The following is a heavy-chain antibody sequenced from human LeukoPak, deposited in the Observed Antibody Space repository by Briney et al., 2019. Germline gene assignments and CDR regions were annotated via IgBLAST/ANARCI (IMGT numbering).Heavy chain of an antibody. Sequence: ASVKVSCKVSGYTFTSYAMHWVRQAPGQRLEWMGWINAGNGNTKYSQKFQGRVTITRDTSASTAYMELSSLRSEDTAVYYCARDQSYYDSSGLDAFDIWGQGTMVTVSS. CDR2: INAGNGNT. V-gene: IGHV1-3*01. CDR1: GYTFTSYA. CDR3: ARDQSYYDSSGLDAFDI. J-gene: IGHJ3*02. D-gene: IGHD3-22*01.